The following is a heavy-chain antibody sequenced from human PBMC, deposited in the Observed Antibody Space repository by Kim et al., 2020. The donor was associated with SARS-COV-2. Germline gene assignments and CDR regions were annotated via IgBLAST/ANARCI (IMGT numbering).Heavy chain of an antibody. J-gene: IGHJ4*02. Sequence: GGSLSLSCAASGFTFSSYGMHWVRQAPGKGLEWVAVISYDGSNKYYADSVKGRFTISRDNSKNTLYLQMNSLRAEDTAVYYCAKDPTAMATLPDYWGQGTLVTVSS. CDR3: AKDPTAMATLPDY. CDR1: GFTFSSYG. V-gene: IGHV3-30*18. CDR2: ISYDGSNK. D-gene: IGHD5-18*01.